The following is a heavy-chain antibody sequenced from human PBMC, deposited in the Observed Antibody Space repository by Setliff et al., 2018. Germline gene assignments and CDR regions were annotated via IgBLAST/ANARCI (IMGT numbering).Heavy chain of an antibody. CDR1: GFSYSNCW. V-gene: IGHV3-7*01. D-gene: IGHD3-10*02. J-gene: IGHJ4*02. CDR3: LGAGTCSY. CDR2: INPHGSEK. Sequence: GGSLRLSCTASGFSYSNCWVSWVRQAPGKGLEWLASINPHGSEKYYADSVKGRFTISRDNAKNSLSLQMNNLRTEDTAVYYCLGAGTCSYWGQGTLVTVSS.